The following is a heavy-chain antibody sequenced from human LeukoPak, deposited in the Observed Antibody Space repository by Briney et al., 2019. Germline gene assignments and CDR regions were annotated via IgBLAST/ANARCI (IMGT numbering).Heavy chain of an antibody. CDR1: GGSISSSSYY. Sequence: SETLSLTCTVSGGSISSSSYYWGWIRQPPGKGLEWIGSIYYSGSTYYNPSLKSRVTISVDTSKNQFSLKLSSVTAADTAVYYCARSDSGIAAAGMVRKIDYWGQGTLVTVS. CDR2: IYYSGST. CDR3: ARSDSGIAAAGMVRKIDY. D-gene: IGHD6-13*01. V-gene: IGHV4-39*07. J-gene: IGHJ4*02.